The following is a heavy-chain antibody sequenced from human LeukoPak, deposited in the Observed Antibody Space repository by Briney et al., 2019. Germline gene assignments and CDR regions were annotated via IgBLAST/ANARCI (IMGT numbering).Heavy chain of an antibody. D-gene: IGHD6-6*01. CDR3: AKDKYSSSYYFDY. V-gene: IGHV3-23*01. CDR2: ISGSGGNT. CDR1: GFTFSSYA. J-gene: IGHJ4*02. Sequence: GGSLRLSCAASGFTFSSYAISWVRQAPGKGLEWVSGISGSGGNTYYADSVKGRFTISRDNSKNTLYLQMNSLRAEDTAVYYCAKDKYSSSYYFDYWGQGTLVTVSS.